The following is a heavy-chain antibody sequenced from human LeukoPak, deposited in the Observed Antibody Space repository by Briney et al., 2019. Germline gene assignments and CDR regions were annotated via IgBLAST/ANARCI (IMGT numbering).Heavy chain of an antibody. Sequence: GRSLRLTCAASGLTFSSYAMHWVRQAPGKGLEWVAVISYDGSNKYYADSVKGRFTIPRDNYKNTLYLQMNSLRAEDTAVYYCARDSMAAMGYFDYWGQGTLVTVSS. J-gene: IGHJ4*02. D-gene: IGHD5-24*01. CDR3: ARDSMAAMGYFDY. V-gene: IGHV3-30-3*01. CDR2: ISYDGSNK. CDR1: GLTFSSYA.